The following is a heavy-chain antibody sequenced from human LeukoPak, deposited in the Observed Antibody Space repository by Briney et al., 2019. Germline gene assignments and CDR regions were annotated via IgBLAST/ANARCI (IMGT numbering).Heavy chain of an antibody. CDR2: IYYSGST. CDR1: GYSISSGHY. J-gene: IGHJ4*02. V-gene: IGHV4-38-2*01. Sequence: SETLSLTCAVSGYSISSGHYWGWIRQPPGKGLEWIGSIYYSGSTYYNPSLKSRVTLSVDTSKNQFSLKLSSTTAADTAVYYCARSPDTAMIDYWGQGTLVTVSS. D-gene: IGHD5-18*01. CDR3: ARSPDTAMIDY.